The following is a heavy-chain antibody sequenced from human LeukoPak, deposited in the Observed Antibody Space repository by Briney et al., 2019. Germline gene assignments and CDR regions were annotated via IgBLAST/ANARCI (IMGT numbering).Heavy chain of an antibody. D-gene: IGHD6-13*01. V-gene: IGHV3-15*01. CDR1: GFTFSNAW. Sequence: GGSLRLSCAASGFTFSNAWMSWVRQAPGKGLEWVGRIKSKTDGGTTDYAAPVKGRFTVSRDDSKNTLYLQMNSLKTEDTAVYYCTTIAAAGQYDYWGQGTLVTVSS. CDR3: TTIAAAGQYDY. CDR2: IKSKTDGGTT. J-gene: IGHJ4*02.